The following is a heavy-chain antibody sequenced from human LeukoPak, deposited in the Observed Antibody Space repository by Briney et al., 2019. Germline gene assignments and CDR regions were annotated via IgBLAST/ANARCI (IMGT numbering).Heavy chain of an antibody. Sequence: GGSLRLSCAASGFTFSSYSMNWVRQAPGKGLEWVSSISSSSSYIYYADSVKGRFTISRDNAKNSLYLQMKSLRAEDTAVYYCARDAGSSWYSVYYYMDVWGKGTTVTVSS. V-gene: IGHV3-21*04. D-gene: IGHD6-13*01. J-gene: IGHJ6*03. CDR1: GFTFSSYS. CDR3: ARDAGSSWYSVYYYMDV. CDR2: ISSSSSYI.